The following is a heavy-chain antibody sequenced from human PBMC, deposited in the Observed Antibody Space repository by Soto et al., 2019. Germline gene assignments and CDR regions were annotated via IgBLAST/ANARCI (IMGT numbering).Heavy chain of an antibody. CDR3: TNAQLYYGMDV. V-gene: IGHV3-73*02. J-gene: IGHJ6*02. CDR2: IRSKANSYAT. D-gene: IGHD5-18*01. Sequence: EVQLVESGGGLVQPGGSLKLSCAASGVTFSGSAMHWVRQASGKGLEWVGRIRSKANSYATAYAASVKGRFTISRDDSKNTAYLQMNSLKTEDTAVYYCTNAQLYYGMDVWGQGTTVTGSS. CDR1: GVTFSGSA.